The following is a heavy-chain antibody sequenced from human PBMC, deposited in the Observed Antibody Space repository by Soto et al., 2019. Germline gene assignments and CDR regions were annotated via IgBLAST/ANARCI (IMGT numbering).Heavy chain of an antibody. CDR1: GGTFITYT. CDR3: ARGPRYCSGGSCYFPIYYFDY. Sequence: SVKVSCKASGGTFITYTISLVRQAPGQGLEWMGRIIPILNTVNYAQKFQGRVTITADKSTSTAYMELSSLRSEDTAVYYCARGPRYCSGGSCYFPIYYFDYWGQGTLVTVSS. V-gene: IGHV1-69*08. CDR2: IIPILNTV. D-gene: IGHD2-15*01. J-gene: IGHJ4*02.